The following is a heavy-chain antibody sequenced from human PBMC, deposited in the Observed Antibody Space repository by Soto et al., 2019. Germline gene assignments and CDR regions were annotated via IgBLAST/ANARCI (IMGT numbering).Heavy chain of an antibody. Sequence: GESLKISCKGSVYTFSNYWINWVRQMPGKGLEWMGRIDPSDSHIDYSPSFQGHVTMSVDKSINTAYLQWSSLKASDTAMYYCARPYCSGTGCYLLPYRGRGTLVTVSA. CDR3: ARPYCSGTGCYLLPY. V-gene: IGHV5-10-1*01. CDR1: VYTFSNYW. D-gene: IGHD2-15*01. J-gene: IGHJ1*01. CDR2: IDPSDSHI.